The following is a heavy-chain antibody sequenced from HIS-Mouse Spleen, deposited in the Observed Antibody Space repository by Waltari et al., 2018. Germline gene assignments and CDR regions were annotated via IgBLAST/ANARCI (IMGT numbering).Heavy chain of an antibody. J-gene: IGHJ4*02. CDR1: GGSIRSSSYY. CDR2: IYYSGST. D-gene: IGHD7-27*01. V-gene: IGHV4-39*07. CDR3: ARQTGDWFDY. Sequence: QLQLQASGPGLVKPSETLSLTCPVSGGSIRSSSYYWGWIRQPPGKGLEWIGSIYYSGSTYYNPSLKSRVTISVDTSKNQFSLKLSSVTAADTAVYYCARQTGDWFDYWGQGTLVTVSS.